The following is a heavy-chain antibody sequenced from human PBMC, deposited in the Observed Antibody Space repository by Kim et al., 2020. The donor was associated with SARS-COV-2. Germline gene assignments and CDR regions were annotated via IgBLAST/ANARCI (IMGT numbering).Heavy chain of an antibody. V-gene: IGHV3-33*01. CDR2: IWYDGSNK. Sequence: GGSLRLSCAASGFTFSNFGMHWVRQPPGKGLEWVAFIWYDGSNKFYADSVKGRFTISRDNSKNTLYLQMNSLRAEDTAVYYCARSRGNAYHDSWGPGNLVTVS. CDR1: GFTFSNFG. D-gene: IGHD2-2*01. J-gene: IGHJ5*01. CDR3: ARSRGNAYHDS.